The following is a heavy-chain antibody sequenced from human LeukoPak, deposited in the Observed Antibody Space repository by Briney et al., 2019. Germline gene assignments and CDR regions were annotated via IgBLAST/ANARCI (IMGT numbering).Heavy chain of an antibody. CDR3: ARRRYSVYDFNH. D-gene: IGHD5/OR15-5a*01. Sequence: GTSLRLSSAASGFTLSSYRMHRVPQAPGKGLEGVAVIWSDGSNKYYADSVKGRFTISRDNSKSTQYLQMNSLRAEDTAVYYCARRRYSVYDFNHWGQRALVTVSS. V-gene: IGHV3-33*01. CDR2: IWSDGSNK. CDR1: GFTLSSYR. J-gene: IGHJ4*02.